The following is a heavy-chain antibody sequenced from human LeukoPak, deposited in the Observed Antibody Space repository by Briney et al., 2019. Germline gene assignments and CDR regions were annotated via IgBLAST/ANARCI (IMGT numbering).Heavy chain of an antibody. CDR2: ISAYNGNT. CDR1: GYTFTNYH. V-gene: IGHV1-18*01. J-gene: IGHJ5*02. Sequence: ASVKVSCTASGYTFTNYHMSWVRQAPGQGLEWMGWISAYNGNTNYAQKFQGRVTMTTDTSTSTAYMELRSLRSDDTAVYYCARDGGMGFDPWGQGTLVTVSS. CDR3: ARDGGMGFDP. D-gene: IGHD2-15*01.